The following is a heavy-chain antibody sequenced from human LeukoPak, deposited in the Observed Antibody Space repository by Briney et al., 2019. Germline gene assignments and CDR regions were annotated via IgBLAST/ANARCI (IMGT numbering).Heavy chain of an antibody. D-gene: IGHD1-26*01. CDR2: ISSSSSYI. J-gene: IGHJ4*02. CDR3: AKGSREPGEHHTMDY. CDR1: GFTFSSYS. V-gene: IGHV3-21*01. Sequence: PGGSLRLSCAASGFTFSSYSMNWVRQAPGKGLEWVSSISSSSSYIYYADSVKGRFTITRDNAKNSLYLQMNSLRAEDTAVYYCAKGSREPGEHHTMDYWGQGTLVTVSS.